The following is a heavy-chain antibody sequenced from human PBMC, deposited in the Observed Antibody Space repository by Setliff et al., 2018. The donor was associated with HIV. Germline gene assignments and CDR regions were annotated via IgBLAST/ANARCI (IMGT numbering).Heavy chain of an antibody. CDR2: ISAYNGNT. J-gene: IGHJ3*02. V-gene: IGHV1-18*01. CDR3: ATDAYHDFLTGPTPGAFDI. Sequence: ASVKVSCKASGYTFTSYGISWVRQAPGQGLEWMGWISAYNGNTNYAQKLQGRVTMTTDTSTSTAYMELRSLRSDDTAVYYCATDAYHDFLTGPTPGAFDILGQGTVVTVSS. D-gene: IGHD3-9*01. CDR1: GYTFTSYG.